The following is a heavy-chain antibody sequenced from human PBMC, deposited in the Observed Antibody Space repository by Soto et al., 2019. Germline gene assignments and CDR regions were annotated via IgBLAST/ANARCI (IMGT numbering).Heavy chain of an antibody. J-gene: IGHJ4*01. Sequence: EVQLVESGGGLVQPGGSLRLSCAASGFTFSSYSMNWVRQAPGKGLEWVSCIGTSSSTIYYADSVKGRFTISRDNAKNSLYLQMNSLRDEDTDAYYCAQVSRWDDNNFDWGKRNLVTVSS. CDR3: AQVSRWDDNNFD. V-gene: IGHV3-48*02. D-gene: IGHD1-1*01. CDR2: IGTSSSTI. CDR1: GFTFSSYS.